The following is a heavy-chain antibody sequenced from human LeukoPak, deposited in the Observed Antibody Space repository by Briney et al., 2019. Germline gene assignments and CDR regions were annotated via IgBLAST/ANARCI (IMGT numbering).Heavy chain of an antibody. J-gene: IGHJ3*02. CDR3: VKLAGKDGYRDVLDI. D-gene: IGHD5-24*01. CDR2: ISNTGVAT. Sequence: GGSLRLSCAASGFSNSALNWVRQAPGQGLEWISTISNTGVATYYADSVKGRFTISRDTFRNTLLLQMNSLRADDTAVYYCVKLAGKDGYRDVLDIWGQGTVVTVSS. CDR1: GFSNSA. V-gene: IGHV3-23*05.